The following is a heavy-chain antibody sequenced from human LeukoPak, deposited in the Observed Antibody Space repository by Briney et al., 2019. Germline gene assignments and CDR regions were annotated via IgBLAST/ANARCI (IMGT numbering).Heavy chain of an antibody. Sequence: GSSVKVSCKASGGTFSSYAISWLRQAPGQGLEWMGGIIPIFGTANYAQKFQGRVTITADESTSTAYMELSSLGSEDTAVYYCARGATIFGVVGNWFDPWGQGTLVTVSS. CDR2: IIPIFGTA. D-gene: IGHD3-3*01. V-gene: IGHV1-69*01. CDR1: GGTFSSYA. CDR3: ARGATIFGVVGNWFDP. J-gene: IGHJ5*02.